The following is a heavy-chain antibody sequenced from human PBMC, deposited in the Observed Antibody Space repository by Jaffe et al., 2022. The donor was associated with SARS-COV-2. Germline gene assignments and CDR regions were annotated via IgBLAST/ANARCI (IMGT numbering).Heavy chain of an antibody. D-gene: IGHD6-13*01. Sequence: EVQLLESGGGLVQPGGSLRLSCAASGFTFSSYAMSWVRQAPGKGLEWVSAISGSGGSTYYADSVKGRFTISRDNSKNTLYLQMNSLRAEDTAVYYCAKDLHSSSWYGSRRYYYYGMDVWGQGTTVTVSS. CDR2: ISGSGGST. CDR3: AKDLHSSSWYGSRRYYYYGMDV. CDR1: GFTFSSYA. J-gene: IGHJ6*02. V-gene: IGHV3-23*01.